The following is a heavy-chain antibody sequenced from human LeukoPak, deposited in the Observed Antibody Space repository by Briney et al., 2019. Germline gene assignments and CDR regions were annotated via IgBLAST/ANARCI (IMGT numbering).Heavy chain of an antibody. D-gene: IGHD4-23*01. CDR2: IYYSGST. CDR1: GGSISSYY. Sequence: SQTLSLTCTVSGGSISSYYWSWIRQPPGKGLEWIGYIYYSGSTNYNPSLKSRVTISVDTSKNQFSLKLSSVTAADTAVYYCASTVEPLYFDYWGQGTLVTVSS. CDR3: ASTVEPLYFDY. V-gene: IGHV4-59*01. J-gene: IGHJ4*02.